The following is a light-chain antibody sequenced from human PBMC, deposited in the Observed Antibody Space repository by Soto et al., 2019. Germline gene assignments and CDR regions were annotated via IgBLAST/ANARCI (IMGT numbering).Light chain of an antibody. CDR1: QGISSW. CDR2: AAS. CDR3: QQADSFPPT. J-gene: IGKJ4*01. Sequence: DIQMTQSPSSVSASVGDSVTITCRASQGISSWLAWYQQKPGKAPKLLIYAASGLLSGVPSRFSGSGSGTDFALAISGLQSEDFATYYCQQADSFPPTFCGGTKVDIK. V-gene: IGKV1-12*01.